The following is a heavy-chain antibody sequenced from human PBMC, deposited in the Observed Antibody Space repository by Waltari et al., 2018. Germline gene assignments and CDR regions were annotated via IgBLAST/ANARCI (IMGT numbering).Heavy chain of an antibody. J-gene: IGHJ4*02. D-gene: IGHD6-19*01. Sequence: EVQLVESGGVVVLPGGSLRLSCAASVSTFDDYAMHWVRQAPGKGVEWVALSSWEGSTTADADSVKGRFTISRDNSKNSLYLQMNSLRAEDNGLYDCARESRGYSGWVDYWGQGTLVTVSS. V-gene: IGHV3-43D*03. CDR2: SSWEGSTT. CDR3: ARESRGYSGWVDY. CDR1: VSTFDDYA.